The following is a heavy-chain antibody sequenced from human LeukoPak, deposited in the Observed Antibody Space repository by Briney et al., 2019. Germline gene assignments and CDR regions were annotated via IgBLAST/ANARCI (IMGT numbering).Heavy chain of an antibody. V-gene: IGHV4-39*07. CDR2: IYYSGST. CDR1: GGSISSSSYY. D-gene: IGHD3-10*01. CDR3: ARDIYGSGPPVGDTIDY. Sequence: PSETLSLTCTVSGGSISSSSYYWGWIRQPPGKGLEWIGSIYYSGSTYYNPSLKSRVTISVDTSKNQFSLKLSSVTAADTAVYYCARDIYGSGPPVGDTIDYWGQGTLVTVSS. J-gene: IGHJ4*02.